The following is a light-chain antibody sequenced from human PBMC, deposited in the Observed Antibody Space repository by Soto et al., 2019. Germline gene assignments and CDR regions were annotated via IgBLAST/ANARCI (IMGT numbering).Light chain of an antibody. V-gene: IGKV1-9*01. CDR1: QGISSS. CDR2: GAS. J-gene: IGKJ3*01. CDR3: QQLNGSPRT. Sequence: IQLTQSPSSLSASVGDRVTITCRASQGISSSLAWYQQKPGKAPKLLIYGASTLQSGVPSRFSGSGSGTDFTLTISSLQPEDFATYYCQQLNGSPRTFGPGNRVDIK.